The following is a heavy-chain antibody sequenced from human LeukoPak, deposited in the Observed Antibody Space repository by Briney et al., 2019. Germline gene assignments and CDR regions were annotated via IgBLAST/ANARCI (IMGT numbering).Heavy chain of an antibody. V-gene: IGHV4-59*01. Sequence: SETLSLTCTVSGGSFNNYYWSWIRQAPGKGLEWIGYIYYGGSTNYNPSLKSRVTISGDTSKNQFSLKLPSVTAADSAVYFCASAQYFQSSGIIDSWGQGTLVTVSS. CDR2: IYYGGST. J-gene: IGHJ4*02. CDR1: GGSFNNYY. D-gene: IGHD3-22*01. CDR3: ASAQYFQSSGIIDS.